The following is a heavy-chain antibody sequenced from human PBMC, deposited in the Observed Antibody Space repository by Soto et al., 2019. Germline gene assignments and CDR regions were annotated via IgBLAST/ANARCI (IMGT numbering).Heavy chain of an antibody. CDR2: LDGAGGST. CDR3: ARDILSGGAYPDY. V-gene: IGHV3-23*01. J-gene: IGHJ4*02. D-gene: IGHD3-10*01. CDR1: GFTFSDYA. Sequence: GGSLRLSCLASGFTFSDYAMTWVRHVPGRGLEWVASLDGAGGSTYYADSVRGRFTISRDNSQNTLFLQMKRLTVDDTAIYYCARDILSGGAYPDYWGQGTKVTVS.